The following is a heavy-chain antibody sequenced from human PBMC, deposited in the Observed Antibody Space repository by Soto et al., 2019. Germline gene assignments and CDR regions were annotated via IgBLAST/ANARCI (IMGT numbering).Heavy chain of an antibody. Sequence: SETLSLTCTVSGGSISSGDYYWSWIRQPPGKGLEWIGYIYYSGSTYYNPSLKSRVTISVDTSKNQFSLKLSSVTAADTAVYYCARKAYYFDSSGLYWGQGTLVTVSS. J-gene: IGHJ4*02. CDR2: IYYSGST. D-gene: IGHD3-22*01. CDR3: ARKAYYFDSSGLY. CDR1: GGSISSGDYY. V-gene: IGHV4-30-4*01.